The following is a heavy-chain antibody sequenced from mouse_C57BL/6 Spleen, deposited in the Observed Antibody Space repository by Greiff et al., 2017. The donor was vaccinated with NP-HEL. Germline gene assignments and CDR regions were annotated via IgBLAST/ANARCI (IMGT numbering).Heavy chain of an antibody. CDR1: GYTFTSYG. V-gene: IGHV1-81*01. CDR2: IYPRSGNT. Sequence: VQLQQSGAELARPGASVELSCKASGYTFTSYGISWVKQRTGQGLEWIGEIYPRSGNTYYNEKFKGKATLTADKSSSTAYMELRSLTSEDSAVYFCARWDGSSFFDYWGQGTTLTVSS. D-gene: IGHD1-1*01. CDR3: ARWDGSSFFDY. J-gene: IGHJ2*01.